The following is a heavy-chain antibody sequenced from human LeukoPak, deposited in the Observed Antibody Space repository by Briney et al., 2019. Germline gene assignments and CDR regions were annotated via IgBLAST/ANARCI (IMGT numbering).Heavy chain of an antibody. Sequence: KSGGSLRLSCAASGFTFSSYSMNWVRQAPGKGLEWVSSISSSSSYIYYADSVKGRFTISRDNAKNSLYLQMNSLRAEDTAVYYCARDKDDILTGYRHNWFDPWGQGTLVTVSS. V-gene: IGHV3-21*01. CDR2: ISSSSSYI. J-gene: IGHJ5*02. CDR1: GFTFSSYS. D-gene: IGHD3-9*01. CDR3: ARDKDDILTGYRHNWFDP.